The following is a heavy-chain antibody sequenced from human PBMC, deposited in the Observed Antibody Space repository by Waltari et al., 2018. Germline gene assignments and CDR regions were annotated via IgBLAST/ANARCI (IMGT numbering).Heavy chain of an antibody. CDR1: GYTFTANY. D-gene: IGHD6-13*01. CDR2: INTNKGGP. J-gene: IGHJ4*02. CDR3: ARGFGSSWFDY. V-gene: IGHV1-2*02. Sequence: QVQLVQSGAEVKKPGASVKVSCKTSGYTFTANYIHWVRQAPGQGLEWRGWINTNKGGPNDAQKLQGRVTMTRDTSINTAYMELSGLRFDDTAVYYCARGFGSSWFDYWGQGTLVTVSS.